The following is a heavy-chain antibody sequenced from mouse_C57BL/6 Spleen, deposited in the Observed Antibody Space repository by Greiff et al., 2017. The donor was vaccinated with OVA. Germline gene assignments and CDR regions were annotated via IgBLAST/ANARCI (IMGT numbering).Heavy chain of an antibody. J-gene: IGHJ1*03. Sequence: QVTLKESGPGILQSSQTLSLTCSFSGFSLSTSGMGVSWIRQPSGKGLEWLAHIYWDDDKRYNPSLKSRLTISKDTSRNQVFLKITSVDTADTATYYCARKGVYYDYGNWYFDVWGTGTTVTVSS. V-gene: IGHV8-12*01. CDR1: GFSLSTSGMG. CDR3: ARKGVYYDYGNWYFDV. CDR2: IYWDDDK. D-gene: IGHD2-4*01.